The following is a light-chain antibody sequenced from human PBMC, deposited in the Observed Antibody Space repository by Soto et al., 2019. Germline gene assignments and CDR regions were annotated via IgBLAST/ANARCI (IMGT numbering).Light chain of an antibody. J-gene: IGKJ3*01. CDR3: QLFGRSPT. Sequence: EIVLTQSPGTLSLSPGERATLSCRASQLVVTSYLHWYQHRPGQAPRLLISGALTRATGIPDRFSGSGSGTDFTLTISRLEPEGCEVYYSQLFGRSPTFGPGTKVHIK. CDR2: GAL. V-gene: IGKV3-20*01. CDR1: QLVVTSY.